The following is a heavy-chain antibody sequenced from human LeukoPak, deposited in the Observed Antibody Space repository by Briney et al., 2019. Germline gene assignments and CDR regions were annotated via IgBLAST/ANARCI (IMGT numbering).Heavy chain of an antibody. Sequence: GGSLRLSCAASGFTFDDYAMHWVRQAPGKGLEWVSLISWDGGSTYYADSVKGRFTISRDNSKNSLYLQMNSLRAEDTALYYGAKDSPGEAGSNYSSVMDVGGKGTTVTVSP. CDR2: ISWDGGST. CDR1: GFTFDDYA. CDR3: AKDSPGEAGSNYSSVMDV. J-gene: IGHJ6*04. V-gene: IGHV3-43D*04. D-gene: IGHD6-19*01.